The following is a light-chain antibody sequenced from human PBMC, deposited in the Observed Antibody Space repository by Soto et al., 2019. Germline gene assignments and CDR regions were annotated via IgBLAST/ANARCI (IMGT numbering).Light chain of an antibody. CDR2: GAS. J-gene: IGKJ1*01. CDR1: QSVSSSY. Sequence: ELVLTQSPGTLSLSPGERATLSCRASQSVSSSYLAWYQQKPGQAPRLLIYGASSRASGVPDRFSGSGSGTDFTLTFSRLEPEDFAVYYCQQYGSSAWTFGQGTKVDIK. CDR3: QQYGSSAWT. V-gene: IGKV3-20*01.